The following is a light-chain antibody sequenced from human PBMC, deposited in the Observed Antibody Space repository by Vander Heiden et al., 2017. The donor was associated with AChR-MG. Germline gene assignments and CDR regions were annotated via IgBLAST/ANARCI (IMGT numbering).Light chain of an antibody. J-gene: IGKJ4*01. CDR1: HDISNY. V-gene: IGKV1-33*01. CDR2: DAS. CDR3: QPYDNLLLT. Sequence: DIQMTHAPSSLSASGGARVTSTHQASHDISNYLNWYQQKPGKAPKLLIYDASNLETGVPSRFSGSGSGTDFPFTISSLPAEDIATYYWQPYDNLLLTFGGGTKVEIK.